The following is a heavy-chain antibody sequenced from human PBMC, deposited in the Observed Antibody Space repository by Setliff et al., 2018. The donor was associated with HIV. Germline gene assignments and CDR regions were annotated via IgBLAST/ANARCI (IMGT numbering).Heavy chain of an antibody. CDR2: IYTSGNSRYT. Sequence: SETLSLTCTVSGDSITNSMHYWSWIRQPPGKGLEFIGHIYTSGNSRYTNYNSSLESRVAISLDTSSNQFSLKLSSVTAADTAVYHCAREREAWSAYDSWGQGTLVTVSS. D-gene: IGHD3-3*01. CDR3: AREREAWSAYDS. V-gene: IGHV4-39*07. CDR1: GDSITNSMHY. J-gene: IGHJ5*02.